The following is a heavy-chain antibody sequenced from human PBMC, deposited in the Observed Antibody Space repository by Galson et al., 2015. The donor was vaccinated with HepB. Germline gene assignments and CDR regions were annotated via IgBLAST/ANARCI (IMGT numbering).Heavy chain of an antibody. CDR3: ARDQGSGRSTSMLDY. Sequence: QVQLQESGPGLVKPSETLSLTCTVSGASISTYYWSWIRQPPGKGLEWIGYIHYSESTNYNPSLKSRVTISVDTSKNQFSLKLSSVTAADTAVYYCARDQGSGRSTSMLDYWGQGTLVTVSS. CDR2: IHYSEST. J-gene: IGHJ4*02. CDR1: GASISTYY. V-gene: IGHV4-59*12. D-gene: IGHD2-2*01.